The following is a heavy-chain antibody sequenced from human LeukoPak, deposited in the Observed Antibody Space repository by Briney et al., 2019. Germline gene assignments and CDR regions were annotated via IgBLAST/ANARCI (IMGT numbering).Heavy chain of an antibody. CDR2: IYYSGST. Sequence: LRLSCAASGFTFSTCAMSWVRQAPGKGLEWIGSIYYSGSTYYNPSLKSRVTISVDTSKIQFSLKLSSVTAADTAVYYCARPSIAADAFDIWGQGTMVTVSS. J-gene: IGHJ3*02. CDR3: ARPSIAADAFDI. D-gene: IGHD6-25*01. V-gene: IGHV4-30-2*03. CDR1: GFTFSTCA.